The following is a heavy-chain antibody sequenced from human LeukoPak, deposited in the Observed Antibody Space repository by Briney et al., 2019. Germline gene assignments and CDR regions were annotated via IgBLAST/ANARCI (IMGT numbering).Heavy chain of an antibody. CDR3: ARGGAARLHFQN. J-gene: IGHJ1*01. Sequence: SETLSLTCTVSGGSISTYYWNWIRRPPGKGLEWIGYIYHSGSTNYNPSLQSRVTISVDSSKNQFSLNLNSVTAADTAVYYCARGGAARLHFQNWGQGTLVTVSS. V-gene: IGHV4-59*01. D-gene: IGHD6-6*01. CDR2: IYHSGST. CDR1: GGSISTYY.